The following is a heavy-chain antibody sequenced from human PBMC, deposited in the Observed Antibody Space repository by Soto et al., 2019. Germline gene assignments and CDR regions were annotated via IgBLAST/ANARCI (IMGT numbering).Heavy chain of an antibody. CDR2: ISPNGDST. CDR3: AKVRLTDYLRYAPHL. D-gene: IGHD2-8*01. J-gene: IGHJ3*01. CDR1: GFTFNNYA. V-gene: IGHV3-23*01. Sequence: EVQLLEFGGGLVQPGGSLRLACAASGFTFNNYAMNWVRQAPGRGLEWVSIISPNGDSTYYADSVKGRFTISRDNSQNTVFLQMNILRAEDTAIYFCAKVRLTDYLRYAPHLWGQLTLVTVSS.